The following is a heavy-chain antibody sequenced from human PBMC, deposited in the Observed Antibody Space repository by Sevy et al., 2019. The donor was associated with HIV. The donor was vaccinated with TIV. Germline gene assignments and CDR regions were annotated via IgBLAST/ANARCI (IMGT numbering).Heavy chain of an antibody. CDR3: ARDSGYSSSWYYYYYGMDV. CDR2: IKQDGSEK. Sequence: GGSLRLSCAASGFTISRYWMSWVRQAPGKGLEWVANIKQDGSEKYYVDSVKGRFTISRDNAKNSLYLQMNSLRAEDTAVYYCARDSGYSSSWYYYYYGMDVWGQGTTVTVSS. CDR1: GFTISRYW. V-gene: IGHV3-7*03. D-gene: IGHD6-13*01. J-gene: IGHJ6*02.